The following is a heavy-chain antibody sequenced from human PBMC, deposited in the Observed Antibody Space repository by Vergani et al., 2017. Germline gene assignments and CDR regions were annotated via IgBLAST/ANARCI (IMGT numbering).Heavy chain of an antibody. V-gene: IGHV1-3*01. CDR1: GYTFTSYA. J-gene: IGHJ3*02. D-gene: IGHD2-15*01. Sequence: QVQLVQSGAEVKKPGASVKVSCKASGYTFTSYAMHWVRQAPGQRLEWMGWINAGNGNTKYSQKFQGRVTITRDTSASTAYMELSSLRSEDTAVYYCASDRGVVVVVAASDAFDIWGQGTMVTVSS. CDR3: ASDRGVVVVVAASDAFDI. CDR2: INAGNGNT.